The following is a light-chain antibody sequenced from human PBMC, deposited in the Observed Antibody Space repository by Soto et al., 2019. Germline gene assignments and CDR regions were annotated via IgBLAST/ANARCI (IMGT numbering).Light chain of an antibody. CDR2: AAF. V-gene: IGKV1-9*01. CDR3: QQLKSYPIT. Sequence: DIQLTQSPSFLSASVGDRVTITCRASQGLSSYLAWYQQKPGKAPNLLIYAAFTLQSGVPSRFSGSGYGTEFTLTISSLQPEDFATYYCQQLKSYPITFGQGTRLEIK. J-gene: IGKJ5*01. CDR1: QGLSSY.